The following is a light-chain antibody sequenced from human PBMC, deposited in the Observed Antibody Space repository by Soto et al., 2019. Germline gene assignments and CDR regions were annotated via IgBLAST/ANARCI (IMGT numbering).Light chain of an antibody. J-gene: IGLJ1*01. Sequence: QSVLTQPASVSWSPGQSITISCTGTSSDVGGYDYVSWYQQHPGKAPKLMSYDVTNRPSGVSNRFSGSKSGNTASLTISGLQAEDESDYYCISYASINTYVFGTGTKLTVL. V-gene: IGLV2-14*01. CDR1: SSDVGGYDY. CDR3: ISYASINTYV. CDR2: DVT.